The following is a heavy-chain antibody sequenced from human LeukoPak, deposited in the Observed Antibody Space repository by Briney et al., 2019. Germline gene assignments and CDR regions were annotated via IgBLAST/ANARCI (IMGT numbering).Heavy chain of an antibody. CDR2: IYNSRST. V-gene: IGHV4-31*03. D-gene: IGHD1-26*01. Sequence: PSETLSLTCTVSGDSISSGGYYWSWIRQHPGKGLEWIGHIYNSRSTYYNPSLKSRVTISIDTSKSQFSLKLTSVTAADTAVYYCAREPTGSYSFDFWGQGTLVTVSS. CDR1: GDSISSGGYY. CDR3: AREPTGSYSFDF. J-gene: IGHJ4*02.